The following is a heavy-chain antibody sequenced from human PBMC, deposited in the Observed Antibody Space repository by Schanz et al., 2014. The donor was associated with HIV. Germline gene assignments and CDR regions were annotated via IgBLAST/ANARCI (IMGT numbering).Heavy chain of an antibody. D-gene: IGHD4-17*01. V-gene: IGHV3-7*03. CDR1: GFTFSRFW. CDR2: MNQDGSEK. Sequence: EVQLVDSGGGLVQPGGSLRLSCAASGFTFSRFWMSWVRQAPGMGLEWVANMNQDGSEKYYVDSVKGRFTISRDNAKNLLYLQMNSLRAEDTALYYCACECDYGGNSCFDYWGQGTLVTVSS. J-gene: IGHJ4*02. CDR3: ACECDYGGNSCFDY.